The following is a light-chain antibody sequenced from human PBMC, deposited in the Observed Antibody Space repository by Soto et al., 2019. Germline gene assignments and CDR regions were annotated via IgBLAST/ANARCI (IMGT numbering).Light chain of an antibody. CDR1: SGHSNYA. J-gene: IGLJ3*02. Sequence: QSVLTQSPSASAYLGASVKLTCTLSSGHSNYAIAWHQQQPEQGPRYLMKLNSDGSHSKGDGIPDRFSGSRSGAERYLTISSLQSEDEADYYWQTWGTGIRVFGGGTKLTVL. CDR3: QTWGTGIRV. V-gene: IGLV4-69*01. CDR2: LNSDGSH.